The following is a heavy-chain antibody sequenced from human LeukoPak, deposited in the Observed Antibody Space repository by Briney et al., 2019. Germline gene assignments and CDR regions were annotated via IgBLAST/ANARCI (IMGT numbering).Heavy chain of an antibody. J-gene: IGHJ3*02. CDR3: ARVSSPAYAFDI. Sequence: SETLSLTCTVSGGSISSYYWSWIRQPPGKGLEWIGYIYYSGSTNYNPSLKSRVTISVGTSKNQFSLKLSSVTAADTAVYYCARVSSPAYAFDIWGQGTMVTVSS. CDR2: IYYSGST. CDR1: GGSISSYY. V-gene: IGHV4-59*01. D-gene: IGHD2-2*01.